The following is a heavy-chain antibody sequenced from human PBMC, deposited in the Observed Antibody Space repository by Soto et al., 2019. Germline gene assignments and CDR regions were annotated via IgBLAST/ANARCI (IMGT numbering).Heavy chain of an antibody. J-gene: IGHJ3*02. CDR2: MNPKSGGA. D-gene: IGHD5-18*01. CDR3: TRENIENSDGLYGAFDI. Sequence: ASVKVSCKTSGYTFTDYYTHWVRQAPGQGLEWMGWMNPKSGGAYFAQKFQGRVTLTRDASIGTAYIEVNSLTSDDTAVYFCTRENIENSDGLYGAFDIWGQGTTVTVSS. V-gene: IGHV1-2*02. CDR1: GYTFTDYY.